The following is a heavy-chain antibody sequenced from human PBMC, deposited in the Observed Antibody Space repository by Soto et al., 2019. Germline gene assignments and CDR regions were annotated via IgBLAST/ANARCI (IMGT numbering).Heavy chain of an antibody. CDR3: ARHYPIGNNWNYFDY. CDR2: ISYTGST. CDR1: GGSISSYY. J-gene: IGHJ4*02. V-gene: IGHV4-59*08. Sequence: SETLSLTCSFSGGSISSYYWGWIRQPPGKGLEWIGYISYTGSTDYSPSLKSRVTISVDTSKNQFSLKVRSVTAADTAIYFCARHYPIGNNWNYFDYWGRGTLVTVSS. D-gene: IGHD1-1*01.